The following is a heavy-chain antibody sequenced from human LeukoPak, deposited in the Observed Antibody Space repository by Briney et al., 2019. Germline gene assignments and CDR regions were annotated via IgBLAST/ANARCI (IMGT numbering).Heavy chain of an antibody. V-gene: IGHV4-61*08. Sequence: SETLSLTCAVSGGSISSGGYSWSWIRQPPGKGLEWIGYIYYSGSTNYNPSLKSRVTISVDTSKNQFSLKLSSVTAADTAVYYCAREGSGRPNWGQGTLVTVSS. D-gene: IGHD3-10*01. CDR3: AREGSGRPN. CDR2: IYYSGST. J-gene: IGHJ4*02. CDR1: GGSISSGGYS.